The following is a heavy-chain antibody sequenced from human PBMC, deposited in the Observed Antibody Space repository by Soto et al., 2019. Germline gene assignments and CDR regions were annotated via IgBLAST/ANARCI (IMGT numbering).Heavy chain of an antibody. V-gene: IGHV1-69*05. D-gene: IGHD3-3*01. CDR3: ARDLISYDFWSGYYTGSHYYYGMDV. J-gene: IGHJ6*02. Sequence: VKVSCKASGGTFSSYAISWVRQAPGQVLEWMGGIIPIFGTANYAQKLQGRVTMTTDTSTSTAYMELRSLRSDDTAVYYCARDLISYDFWSGYYTGSHYYYGMDVWGQGTTVTVSS. CDR2: IIPIFGTA. CDR1: GGTFSSYA.